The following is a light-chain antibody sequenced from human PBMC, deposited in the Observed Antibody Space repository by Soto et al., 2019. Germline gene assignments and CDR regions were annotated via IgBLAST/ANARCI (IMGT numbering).Light chain of an antibody. Sequence: QAVVTQPPSASGSPGQSVTISCIGTSSDVGSYNSVSWYQHHPGKAPKLIIYEVFRRPSGVPGRFSASKSANTASLTVSGLQAEDEADYYCSSYAGGGNYVFGTGTKLTVL. CDR3: SSYAGGGNYV. V-gene: IGLV2-8*01. CDR2: EVF. J-gene: IGLJ1*01. CDR1: SSDVGSYNS.